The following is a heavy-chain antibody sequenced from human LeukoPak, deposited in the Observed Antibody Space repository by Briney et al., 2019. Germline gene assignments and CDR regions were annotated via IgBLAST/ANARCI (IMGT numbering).Heavy chain of an antibody. D-gene: IGHD3-9*01. CDR2: IYYSGST. V-gene: IGHV4-59*01. CDR1: GGSISSYY. CDR3: ARRYFDWSHALYYYYGMDV. Sequence: SETLSLTCTVSGGSISSYYWSWIRQPPGKGLEWIGYIYYSGSTNYNPSLKSRVTISVDTSKNQFSLKLSSVTAADTAVYYYARRYFDWSHALYYYYGMDVWGQGTTVTVSS. J-gene: IGHJ6*02.